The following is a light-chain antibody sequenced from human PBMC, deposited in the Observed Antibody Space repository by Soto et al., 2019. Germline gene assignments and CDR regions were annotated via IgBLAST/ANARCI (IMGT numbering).Light chain of an antibody. CDR3: QQYNNWPPIT. Sequence: EIVMTQSPATLSVSPGERATLSCRASHGISSHLAWYQQKPGQPPRLLIYGASSRATGVPARFSGSGSGTEFTLTISSLQSEDLGVYYGQQYNNWPPITFGQWTRLEIK. CDR1: HGISSH. J-gene: IGKJ5*01. CDR2: GAS. V-gene: IGKV3-15*01.